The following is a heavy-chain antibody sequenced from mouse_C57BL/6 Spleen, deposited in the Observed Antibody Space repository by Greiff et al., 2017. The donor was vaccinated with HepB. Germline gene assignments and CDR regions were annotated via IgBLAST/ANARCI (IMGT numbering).Heavy chain of an antibody. Sequence: EVKLMESGEGLVKPGGSLKLSCAASGFTFSSYAMSWVRQTPEKRLEWVAYISSGGDYIYYADTVKGRFTISRDNARNTLYLQMSSLKSEDTAMYYCTRERDYYFDYWGQGTTLTVSS. V-gene: IGHV5-9-1*02. CDR1: GFTFSSYA. J-gene: IGHJ2*01. CDR2: ISSGGDYI. CDR3: TRERDYYFDY.